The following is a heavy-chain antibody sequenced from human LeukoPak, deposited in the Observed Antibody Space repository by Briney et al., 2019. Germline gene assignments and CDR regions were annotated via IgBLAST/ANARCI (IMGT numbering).Heavy chain of an antibody. V-gene: IGHV4-34*01. CDR2: IDHRGDT. D-gene: IGHD5-24*01. Sequence: PSETLSLTCAVDGGSFSRYYWSWVRQSPGKGLEWIAEIDHRGDTNYNPSVKSRVTISVDTSKNQFSLKVRSLSAADTAVYYCARGATISDTGYFDFWGQGTPVTVSS. CDR3: ARGATISDTGYFDF. J-gene: IGHJ4*03. CDR1: GGSFSRYY.